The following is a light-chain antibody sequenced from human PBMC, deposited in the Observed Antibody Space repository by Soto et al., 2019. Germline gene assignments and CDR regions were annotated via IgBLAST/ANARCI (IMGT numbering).Light chain of an antibody. J-gene: IGKJ1*01. Sequence: IQMTRSPSSRSASVVEVGTITCRASQSISSYLNWYQQKPEKAPKLLIYAASNLQSGVPSRFSGSGSGTDFTLTISSLQPEDFATYFCQQSYSTPPWTFGQGTK. CDR2: AAS. CDR1: QSISSY. V-gene: IGKV1-39*01. CDR3: QQSYSTPPWT.